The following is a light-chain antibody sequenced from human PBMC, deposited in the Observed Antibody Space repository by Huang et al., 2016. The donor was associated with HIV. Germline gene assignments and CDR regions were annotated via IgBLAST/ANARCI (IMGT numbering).Light chain of an antibody. CDR3: QQYNDWPLLT. J-gene: IGKJ3*01. CDR1: QSVGSN. CDR2: AAS. V-gene: IGKV3-15*01. Sequence: EVVMSQSPVTLSVSPGERATLSCRARQSVGSNLAWYQQTPGQAPRLLIYAASTRATGIPARFSGSGSGTEFTLTISSLQSEDFAVYFCQQYNDWPLLTFGPGTKVDIK.